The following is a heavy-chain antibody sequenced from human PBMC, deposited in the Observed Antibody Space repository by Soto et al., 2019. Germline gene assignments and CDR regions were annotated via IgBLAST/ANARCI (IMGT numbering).Heavy chain of an antibody. CDR1: GYTFTSYD. D-gene: IGHD3-9*01. V-gene: IGHV1-8*01. J-gene: IGHJ6*03. Sequence: ASVKVSCKASGYTFTSYDINWVRQATGQGLEWMGRMNPNSGNTGYAQKFQGRVTMTRNTSISTAYMELSSLRSEDTAVYYCARGLRYFDWLSNYYYYYMDVWGKGTTVTV. CDR3: ARGLRYFDWLSNYYYYYMDV. CDR2: MNPNSGNT.